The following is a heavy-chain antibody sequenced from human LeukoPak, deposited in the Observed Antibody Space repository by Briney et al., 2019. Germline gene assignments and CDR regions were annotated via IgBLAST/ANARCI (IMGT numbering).Heavy chain of an antibody. CDR2: IFYSGNT. V-gene: IGHV4-39*01. D-gene: IGHD3-3*01. Sequence: SETLSLTCTVSGGSISSSSYYWGWIRQPPGEGLEWIGSIFYSGNTYYNPSLKSRVTISVGTSKNQFSVKLSSVTAADTAVYYCARLYVLRFLEWSPTSRTVGDAFDIWGQGTMVAVSS. CDR3: ARLYVLRFLEWSPTSRTVGDAFDI. J-gene: IGHJ3*02. CDR1: GGSISSSSYY.